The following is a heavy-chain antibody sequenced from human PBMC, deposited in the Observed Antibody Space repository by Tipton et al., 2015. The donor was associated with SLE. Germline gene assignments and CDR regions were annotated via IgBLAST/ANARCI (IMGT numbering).Heavy chain of an antibody. J-gene: IGHJ3*02. Sequence: TLSLTCIVSGGPISAHYWSWIRQPPGKGLEWIGYISDTGNTNYNPSLRSRVTISLDTSQNQVSLKLSSVAATDAAVYYCARGGRYSAFAIWGQGTTVTVSS. CDR2: ISDTGNT. CDR3: ARGGRYSAFAI. V-gene: IGHV4-59*11. CDR1: GGPISAHY. D-gene: IGHD1-14*01.